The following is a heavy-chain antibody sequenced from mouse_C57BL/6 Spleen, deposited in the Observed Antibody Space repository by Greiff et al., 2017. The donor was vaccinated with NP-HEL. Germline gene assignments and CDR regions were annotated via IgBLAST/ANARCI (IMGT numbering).Heavy chain of an antibody. V-gene: IGHV14-3*01. J-gene: IGHJ3*01. Sequence: VQLQQSVAELVRPGASVKLSCTASGFTITNSYMHWVKQRPEQGLEWIGMIDPANGNTKYAPKFQGKATITADTSSNTAYLQLSSLTSEDTAIYYCAREEAGTCEAWFAYWGQGTLVTVSA. CDR2: IDPANGNT. CDR3: AREEAGTCEAWFAY. CDR1: GFTITNSY. D-gene: IGHD4-1*01.